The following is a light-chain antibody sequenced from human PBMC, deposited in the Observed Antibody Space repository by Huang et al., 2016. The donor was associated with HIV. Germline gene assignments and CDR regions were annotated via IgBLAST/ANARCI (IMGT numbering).Light chain of an antibody. CDR2: DAS. Sequence: EVVLTQSPATLSLSPRERATLSCRASQSVTNFLAWYQQKPGQPPRLLIYDASTRATGIPPRFSGSGSGTDFTLTISSLEPEDFAVYYCQQRNDWPPYTFGQGTRLEIK. V-gene: IGKV3-11*01. CDR1: QSVTNF. CDR3: QQRNDWPPYT. J-gene: IGKJ2*01.